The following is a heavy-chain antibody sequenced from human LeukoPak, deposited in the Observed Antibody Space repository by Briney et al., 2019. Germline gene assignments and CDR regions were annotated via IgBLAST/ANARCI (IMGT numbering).Heavy chain of an antibody. CDR1: GDSISDYY. J-gene: IGHJ4*02. D-gene: IGHD6-13*01. V-gene: IGHV4-34*01. CDR3: ADRGEQQLVTGGY. CDR2: INHSGST. Sequence: SETLSLTCTVSGDSISDYYWSWIRQPPGKGLEWIGEINHSGSTNYNPSLKSRVTISVDTSKNQFSLKLSSVTAADTAVYYCADRGEQQLVTGGYWGQGTLVTVSS.